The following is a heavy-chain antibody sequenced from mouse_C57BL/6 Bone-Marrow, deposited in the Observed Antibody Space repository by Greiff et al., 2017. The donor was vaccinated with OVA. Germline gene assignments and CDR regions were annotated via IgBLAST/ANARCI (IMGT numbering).Heavy chain of an antibody. V-gene: IGHV1-50*01. Sequence: QVQLQQPGAELVKPGASVKLSCKASGYTFTSYWMQWVKQRPGQGLEWIGEIDPSDSYTNYNQKFKGKATLTVDTSSSTAYMQLSSLTSEDSAVYYCARRDYDHDEDWYFDVWGTGTTVTVSS. CDR3: ARRDYDHDEDWYFDV. CDR2: IDPSDSYT. J-gene: IGHJ1*03. CDR1: GYTFTSYW. D-gene: IGHD2-4*01.